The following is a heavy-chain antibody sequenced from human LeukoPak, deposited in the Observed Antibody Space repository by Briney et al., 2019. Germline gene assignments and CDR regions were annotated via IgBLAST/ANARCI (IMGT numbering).Heavy chain of an antibody. Sequence: GGSLRLSCAASGFTFSSYWMSWVRQAPGKGLEWVANIKQDGSEKYYVDSVKGRFTISRDNAKNSLYLQMNSLRDEDTAVYYCARARRGYYDSSGYLPQPPIYWGQGTLVTVSS. CDR1: GFTFSSYW. CDR2: IKQDGSEK. V-gene: IGHV3-7*01. CDR3: ARARRGYYDSSGYLPQPPIY. J-gene: IGHJ4*02. D-gene: IGHD3-22*01.